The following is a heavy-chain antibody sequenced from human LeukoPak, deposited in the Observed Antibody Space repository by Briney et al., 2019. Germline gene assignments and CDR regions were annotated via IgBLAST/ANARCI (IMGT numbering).Heavy chain of an antibody. V-gene: IGHV1-2*02. CDR3: ARAYYDSSGYSPFDY. D-gene: IGHD3-22*01. CDR1: GYTFTSYA. CDR2: INPNSGGT. J-gene: IGHJ4*02. Sequence: ASVKVSCKASGYTFTSYAMNWVRQAPGQGLEWMGWINPNSGGTNYAQKFQGRVTMTRDTSISTAYMELSRLRSDDTAVYYCARAYYDSSGYSPFDYWGQGTLVTVSS.